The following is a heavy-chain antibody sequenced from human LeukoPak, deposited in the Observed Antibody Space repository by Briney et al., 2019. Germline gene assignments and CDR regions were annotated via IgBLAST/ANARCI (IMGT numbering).Heavy chain of an antibody. Sequence: GEALKISFKGSGYRFTSYWNGWVRPMPGKGLEGMGIINPGDSDTRYCPSFEGQVTISANKSINTAYLEWRHLEASDPAMFYWSRPPLRSGGWYVFDYWGEGTLVTVSS. J-gene: IGHJ4*02. V-gene: IGHV5-51*01. CDR1: GYRFTSYW. CDR2: INPGDSDT. D-gene: IGHD6-19*01. CDR3: SRPPLRSGGWYVFDY.